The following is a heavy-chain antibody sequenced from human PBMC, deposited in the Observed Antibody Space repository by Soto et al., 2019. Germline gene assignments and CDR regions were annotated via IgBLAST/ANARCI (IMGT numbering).Heavy chain of an antibody. J-gene: IGHJ4*02. CDR1: GFTFSSYS. D-gene: IGHD5-18*01. V-gene: IGHV3-21*01. Sequence: EVQLVESGGGLVKPGWSLRLSCAASGFTFSSYSMNWVRQAPGKGLEWVSSISSSSSYIYYADSVKGRFTISRDNAKNSLYLQMNSLRAEDTAVYYCARDRGGLSYGYVDYWGQGTLVTVSS. CDR2: ISSSSSYI. CDR3: ARDRGGLSYGYVDY.